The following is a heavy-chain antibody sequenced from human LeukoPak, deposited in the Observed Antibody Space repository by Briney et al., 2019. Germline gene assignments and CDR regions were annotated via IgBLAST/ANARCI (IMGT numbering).Heavy chain of an antibody. V-gene: IGHV3-30*02. CDR3: AKDPRRYCSSTSCYGFDY. D-gene: IGHD2-2*01. Sequence: GGSLRLSCAASGFTFSSYGMHWVRQAPGKGLEWVAFIRYDGSNKYYADSVKGRFTISRDNSKNTLYLQMNSLRAEDTAVYYCAKDPRRYCSSTSCYGFDYWGQGTLVTVSS. CDR2: IRYDGSNK. CDR1: GFTFSSYG. J-gene: IGHJ4*02.